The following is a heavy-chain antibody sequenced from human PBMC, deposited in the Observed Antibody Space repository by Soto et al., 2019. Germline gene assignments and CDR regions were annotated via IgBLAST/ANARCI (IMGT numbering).Heavy chain of an antibody. V-gene: IGHV1-58*01. CDR1: GFSFTSFA. D-gene: IGHD4-17*01. Sequence: QIQLMQSGPEVKKPGTSVKVSCKASGFSFTSFAVQWVRKARGQRLEWIGWIVVGSGNTRHAQKFQERVNITWDRSTSTAYMALSRLRSEDTAVYYCAAGDKGYGGFSSYYYMDVWGKGTTVTVSS. CDR3: AAGDKGYGGFSSYYYMDV. CDR2: IVVGSGNT. J-gene: IGHJ6*03.